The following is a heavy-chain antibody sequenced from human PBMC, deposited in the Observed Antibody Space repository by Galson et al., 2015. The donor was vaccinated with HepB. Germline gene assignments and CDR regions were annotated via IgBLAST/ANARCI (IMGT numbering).Heavy chain of an antibody. CDR2: IKQDGSEQ. D-gene: IGHD2-21*01. CDR1: GFSFSNYW. Sequence: SLRLSCAVSGFSFSNYWMTWVRQAPGKGLEWVANIKQDGSEQYYVGSVKGRFTISGDNAKNSLCLQMNSLRAEDTAVYYCAGDRLHGGAPTLDYWGQGALVTVSS. J-gene: IGHJ4*02. CDR3: AGDRLHGGAPTLDY. V-gene: IGHV3-7*03.